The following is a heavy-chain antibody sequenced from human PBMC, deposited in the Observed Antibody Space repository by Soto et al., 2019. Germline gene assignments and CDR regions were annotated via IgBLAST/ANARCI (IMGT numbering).Heavy chain of an antibody. D-gene: IGHD3-3*01. CDR1: GFTFTRYS. CDR3: TRAGRFLEWLLFFDY. Sequence: GGSLRLSCAASGFTFTRYSMNWVRQAPGKGLEWVSHISSSGSTIYYADSVKGRFTISRDNAKNSLYLQMNSLRAEDTAVYYCTRAGRFLEWLLFFDYWGQGTLVTVSS. J-gene: IGHJ4*02. V-gene: IGHV3-48*04. CDR2: ISSSGSTI.